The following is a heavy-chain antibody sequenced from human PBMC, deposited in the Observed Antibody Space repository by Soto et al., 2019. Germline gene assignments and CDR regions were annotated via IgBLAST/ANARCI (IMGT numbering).Heavy chain of an antibody. CDR1: GYSFTSYW. V-gene: IGHV5-51*01. J-gene: IGHJ5*02. Sequence: GESLKISCKGSGYSFTSYWIGWVRQMPGKGLEWMGIIYPGDSDTRYSPSFQGQVTISADKSISTAYLQWSSLKASETAMYYCERNNLASGYYRNWFDTWGQGTLVTVSS. CDR2: IYPGDSDT. CDR3: ERNNLASGYYRNWFDT. D-gene: IGHD3-22*01.